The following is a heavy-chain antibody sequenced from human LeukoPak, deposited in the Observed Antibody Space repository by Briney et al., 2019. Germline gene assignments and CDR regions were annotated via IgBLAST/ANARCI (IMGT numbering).Heavy chain of an antibody. CDR2: ISGSGGNT. V-gene: IGHV3-23*01. CDR1: GFTFSSYA. CDR3: AKDIKSLLELDY. J-gene: IGHJ4*02. Sequence: GGSLRLSCAASGFTFSSYAMSWVRQAPGKGLEWVSAISGSGGNTYYADSVKGRFIISRDNSKNTLYLQMNSLRAEDTAVHYCAKDIKSLLELDYWGQGTLVTVSS. D-gene: IGHD3-10*01.